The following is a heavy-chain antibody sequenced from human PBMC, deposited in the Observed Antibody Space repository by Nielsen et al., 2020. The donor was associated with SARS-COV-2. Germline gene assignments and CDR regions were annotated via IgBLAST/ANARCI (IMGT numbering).Heavy chain of an antibody. CDR1: GFTFSSYA. Sequence: GGSLRLSCAASGFTFSSYAMHWVRQAPGKGLEWVAVISYDGSNKYYADSVKGRFTISRDNSKNTLYLQMNSLRAEDTAVYYCARDPDAVAGPFDYWGQGTLVTVSS. CDR2: ISYDGSNK. V-gene: IGHV3-30-3*01. J-gene: IGHJ4*02. D-gene: IGHD6-19*01. CDR3: ARDPDAVAGPFDY.